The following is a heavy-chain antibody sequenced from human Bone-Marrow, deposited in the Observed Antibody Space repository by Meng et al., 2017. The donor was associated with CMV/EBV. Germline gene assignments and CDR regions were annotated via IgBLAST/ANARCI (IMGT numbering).Heavy chain of an antibody. J-gene: IGHJ5*02. D-gene: IGHD6-6*01. V-gene: IGHV1-46*01. Sequence: ASVKVSCKASGYTFTSYYMHWVRQAPGQGLEWMGIINPSGGSTSYAQKFQGRVTITADKSTSTAYMELSSLRSEDTAVYYCARARIEYSSSSGVGWFDPWGQGTLVTVSS. CDR2: INPSGGST. CDR3: ARARIEYSSSSGVGWFDP. CDR1: GYTFTSYY.